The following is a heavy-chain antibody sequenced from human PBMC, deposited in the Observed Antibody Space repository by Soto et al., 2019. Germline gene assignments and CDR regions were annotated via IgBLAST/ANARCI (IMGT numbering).Heavy chain of an antibody. CDR2: IHYSGST. D-gene: IGHD3-22*01. Sequence: SETLSLTCTVSGGYIRSNVYYWGWIRKPPGKGLEWIGNIHYSGSTYYDSSLKSRVTISVDTSKNQFSLKLSSVTAADTAVYYCASQHYYDSSGYYVGYWGQGTLVTVSS. J-gene: IGHJ4*02. CDR1: GGYIRSNVYY. V-gene: IGHV4-39*01. CDR3: ASQHYYDSSGYYVGY.